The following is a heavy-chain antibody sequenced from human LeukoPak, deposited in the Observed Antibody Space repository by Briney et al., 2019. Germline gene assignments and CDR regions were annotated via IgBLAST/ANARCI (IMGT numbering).Heavy chain of an antibody. Sequence: SETLSLTCAVYGGSFSGYYWSWIRQPPGKGLEWIGEINHSGSTNYNPSLKSRVTISVDTSKNQFSLKLSSVTAADTAVYYCARGPYDYVWGNYRYYFDYWGQGTLVTVSS. CDR3: ARGPYDYVWGNYRYYFDY. CDR1: GGSFSGYY. D-gene: IGHD3-16*02. J-gene: IGHJ4*02. CDR2: INHSGST. V-gene: IGHV4-34*01.